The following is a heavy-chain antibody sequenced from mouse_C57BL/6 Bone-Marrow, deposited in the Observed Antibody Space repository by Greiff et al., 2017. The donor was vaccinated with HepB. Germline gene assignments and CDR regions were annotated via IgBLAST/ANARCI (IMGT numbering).Heavy chain of an antibody. V-gene: IGHV1-80*01. Sequence: QVQLQQSGAELVKPGASVKISCKASGYAFSSYWMNWVKQRPGKGLEWIGQIYPGDGDTNYNGKFKGKATLTADKSSSTAYMQLSSLTSEDSAVYFCARDFLYYYGSSESWYFDVWGTGTTVTVSS. CDR3: ARDFLYYYGSSESWYFDV. D-gene: IGHD1-1*01. CDR1: GYAFSSYW. CDR2: IYPGDGDT. J-gene: IGHJ1*03.